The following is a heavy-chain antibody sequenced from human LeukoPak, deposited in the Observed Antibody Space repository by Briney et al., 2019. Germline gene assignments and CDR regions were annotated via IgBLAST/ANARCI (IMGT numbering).Heavy chain of an antibody. CDR3: ARVFYCSGGIRYLNY. CDR2: INPNSGGT. CDR1: GYAFTGYY. Sequence: GASVKVSCKASGYAFTGYYIQWVRQAPGQGLEWMGWINPNSGGTSYAQKFQGRVTMTRDTSITTAYMELSSLRFDDTAVYYCARVFYCSGGIRYLNYWGQGTLVTVSS. J-gene: IGHJ4*02. V-gene: IGHV1-2*02. D-gene: IGHD2-15*01.